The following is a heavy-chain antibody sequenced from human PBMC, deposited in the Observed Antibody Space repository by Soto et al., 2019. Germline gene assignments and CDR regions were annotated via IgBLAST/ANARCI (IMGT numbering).Heavy chain of an antibody. V-gene: IGHV1-18*04. Sequence: SVTVSSKASCSTCPIYGVSCVLQAPVQGREWMGWISAYNGNTNYAQKLQGRVTMTTETSTSTAYMELRSLRSDDTAVYYCARKASCGVDCYDYWGQGRLLTVSS. D-gene: IGHD2-21*01. CDR1: CSTCPIYG. J-gene: IGHJ4*02. CDR2: ISAYNGNT. CDR3: ARKASCGVDCYDY.